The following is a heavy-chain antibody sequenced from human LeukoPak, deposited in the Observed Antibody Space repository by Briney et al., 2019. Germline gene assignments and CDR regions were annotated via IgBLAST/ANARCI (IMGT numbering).Heavy chain of an antibody. CDR3: AGALPGYIDAFDI. Sequence: SETLSLTCTVSGGSISSYYWSWTRQPPGKGLEWIGYIYYSGSTNYNPSLKSRVTISVDTSKNQFSLKLSSVTAADTAVYYCAGALPGYIDAFDIWGQGTMVTVSS. V-gene: IGHV4-59*08. CDR2: IYYSGST. CDR1: GGSISSYY. J-gene: IGHJ3*02. D-gene: IGHD3-16*02.